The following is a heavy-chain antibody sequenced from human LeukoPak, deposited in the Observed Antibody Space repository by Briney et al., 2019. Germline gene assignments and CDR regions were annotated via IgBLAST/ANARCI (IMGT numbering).Heavy chain of an antibody. D-gene: IGHD1-26*01. CDR1: GFNFARST. Sequence: GSLRLSCVASGFNFARSTMNWVRQIPGRGPEWVAVITNSGGNFFYADSVQGRFIISRDNSKNSLYLQMNSLRAEDTAIYYCAKDAAGATNSRWSNYRDVWGKGTSVIVS. J-gene: IGHJ6*03. V-gene: IGHV3-23*01. CDR3: AKDAAGATNSRWSNYRDV. CDR2: ITNSGGNF.